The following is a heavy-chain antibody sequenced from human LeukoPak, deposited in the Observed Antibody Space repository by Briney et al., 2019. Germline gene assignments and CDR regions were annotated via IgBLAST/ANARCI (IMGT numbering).Heavy chain of an antibody. V-gene: IGHV3-23*01. Sequence: GGSLRLSCAASGFTFSTYAMSWVRQAPGRGLEWVSAISAGGGSTYYADSVKGRFTISRDNSKNTLYLQMNSLRAEDTAVYFCAIQDVPAASFDSWGQGTLVTVSS. J-gene: IGHJ4*02. CDR1: GFTFSTYA. CDR2: ISAGGGST. CDR3: AIQDVPAASFDS. D-gene: IGHD2-2*01.